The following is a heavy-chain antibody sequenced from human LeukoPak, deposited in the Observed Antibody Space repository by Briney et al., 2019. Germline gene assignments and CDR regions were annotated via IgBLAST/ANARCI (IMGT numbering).Heavy chain of an antibody. V-gene: IGHV1-46*01. Sequence: GASVKVSCKASGYTFTSYYMHWVRQAPGQGLEWMGTINPSGGSTSYAQKFQGRVTMTRDMSTSTVYMELSSLRSEDTAVYYCAKGAPITMVRPDLDYWGQGTLVTVSS. J-gene: IGHJ4*02. CDR3: AKGAPITMVRPDLDY. CDR1: GYTFTSYY. D-gene: IGHD3-10*01. CDR2: INPSGGST.